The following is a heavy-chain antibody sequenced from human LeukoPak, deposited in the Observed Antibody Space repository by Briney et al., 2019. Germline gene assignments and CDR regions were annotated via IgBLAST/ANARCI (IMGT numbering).Heavy chain of an antibody. D-gene: IGHD3-3*01. CDR3: ARERRTIFGVVIDY. CDR1: GGSISSYY. V-gene: IGHV4-4*07. J-gene: IGHJ4*02. Sequence: PSETLSLTCTVSGGSISSYYWSWIRQPAGKGLEWIGRIYTSGSTNYNPSLKSRVTMSVDTSKNQFSLKLSSVTAADTAVYYCARERRTIFGVVIDYWGQGTLVTVSS. CDR2: IYTSGST.